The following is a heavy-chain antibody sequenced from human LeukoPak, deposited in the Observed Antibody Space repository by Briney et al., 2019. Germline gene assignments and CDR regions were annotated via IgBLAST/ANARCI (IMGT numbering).Heavy chain of an antibody. J-gene: IGHJ5*02. D-gene: IGHD2-15*01. Sequence: GGSLRLSCAASGFTFSSYSMNWVRQAPGKGLEWVSSISSSSSYIYYADSVKGRFTISRDNAKNSLYLQMNSLRAEDTAVYYCARADIVVVVAATTPWGQGTLVTVSS. CDR1: GFTFSSYS. V-gene: IGHV3-21*01. CDR2: ISSSSSYI. CDR3: ARADIVVVVAATTP.